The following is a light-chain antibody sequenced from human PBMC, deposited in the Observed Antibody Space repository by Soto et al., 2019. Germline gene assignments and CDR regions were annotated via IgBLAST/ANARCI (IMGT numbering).Light chain of an antibody. Sequence: QYVLTQPRSVSGSPGQSVTISCTGTSSDVGTYDFVSWYQQHPGKAPRLMIFDVSERPSGVPDRFSGSKSGNTASLTISGLQAEDEADYYGCLYAVTFYVFGTGTKVTVL. CDR1: SSDVGTYDF. J-gene: IGLJ1*01. CDR3: CLYAVTFYV. V-gene: IGLV2-11*01. CDR2: DVS.